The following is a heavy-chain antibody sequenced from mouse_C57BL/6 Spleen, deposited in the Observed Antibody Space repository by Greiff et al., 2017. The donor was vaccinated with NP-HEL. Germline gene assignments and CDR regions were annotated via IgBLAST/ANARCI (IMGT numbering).Heavy chain of an antibody. CDR1: GYSFTGYF. J-gene: IGHJ1*03. D-gene: IGHD1-1*01. CDR3: ARSSSYWYFDV. CDR2: INPYNGDT. Sequence: EVQLQQSGPELVKPGDSVKISCKASGYSFTGYFMNWVMQSHGKSLEWIGRINPYNGDTFYNQKFKGKATLTVDKSSSTVHMELRSLTSEDSAVYYCARSSSYWYFDVWGTGTTVTVSS. V-gene: IGHV1-20*01.